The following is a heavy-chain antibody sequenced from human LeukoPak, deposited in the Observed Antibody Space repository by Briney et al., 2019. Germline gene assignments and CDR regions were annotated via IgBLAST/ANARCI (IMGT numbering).Heavy chain of an antibody. V-gene: IGHV3-13*04. D-gene: IGHD3-16*01. Sequence: GGSLRLSCAASGFTFSRHDMHWVRQATGKGLEWISSTGTGGNTYYIGSVKGRFTISRENAKSSLYLQMNSLRAGDTAVYYCVRGGEIGFDSWGQGTLVTVSS. CDR3: VRGGEIGFDS. CDR2: TGTGGNT. CDR1: GFTFSRHD. J-gene: IGHJ5*01.